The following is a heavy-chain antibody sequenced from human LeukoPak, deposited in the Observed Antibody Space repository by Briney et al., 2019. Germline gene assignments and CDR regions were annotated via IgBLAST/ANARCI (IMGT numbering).Heavy chain of an antibody. V-gene: IGHV2-5*04. J-gene: IGHJ6*02. CDR3: LHDHDYRMDV. D-gene: IGHD5-12*01. CDR2: IYWNDDK. CDR1: WFSLTTGGVA. Sequence: SGPTLVNPTQPLTLTCSFSWFSLTTGGVAVGWLRQPPGKALEWLALIYWNDDKRYSPSLRSRLTITKDTSKNQVVLVMTDMDPAGTGTYYCLHDHDYRMDVWGQGTTVTVSS.